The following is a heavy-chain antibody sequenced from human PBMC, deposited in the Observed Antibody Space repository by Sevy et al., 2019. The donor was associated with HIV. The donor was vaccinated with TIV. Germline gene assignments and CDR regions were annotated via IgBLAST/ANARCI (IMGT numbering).Heavy chain of an antibody. V-gene: IGHV1-2*04. Sequence: ASVKVSCKASGYTFTGYYMHWVRQAPGQGLEWMGWINPNSGGTNYAQKFQGWVTMTRDTSISTAYMELRRLRSDDTAVYYCARVRGDMITFGGVTSDAFDIWGQGTMVTVSS. CDR3: ARVRGDMITFGGVTSDAFDI. CDR2: INPNSGGT. CDR1: GYTFTGYY. D-gene: IGHD3-16*01. J-gene: IGHJ3*02.